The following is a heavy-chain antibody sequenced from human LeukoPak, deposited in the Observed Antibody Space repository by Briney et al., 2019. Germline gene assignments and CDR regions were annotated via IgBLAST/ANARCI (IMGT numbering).Heavy chain of an antibody. CDR3: ARGRETTRFDP. Sequence: SETLSLTCAVYGGSFSGYFWSWIRRPPGKGLEWIGEINHSGSTNYNPSLKSRVTISVDTSKNQFSLKLSSVTAADTAVYYCARGRETTRFDPWGQGTLVTVSS. J-gene: IGHJ5*02. CDR1: GGSFSGYF. V-gene: IGHV4-34*01. CDR2: INHSGST. D-gene: IGHD4-17*01.